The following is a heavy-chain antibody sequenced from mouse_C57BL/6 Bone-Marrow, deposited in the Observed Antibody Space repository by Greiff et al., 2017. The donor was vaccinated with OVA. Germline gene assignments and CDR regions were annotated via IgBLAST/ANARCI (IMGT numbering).Heavy chain of an antibody. CDR1: GYTFTDYE. J-gene: IGHJ4*01. Sequence: VHLVESGAELVRPGASVTLSCKASGYTFTDYEMHWVKQTPVHGLEWIGAIDPETGGTAYNQKFKGKAILTADQSSSTAYMELRSLTSEDSAVYYCTRGYSNYYAMDYWGQGTSVTVSS. CDR3: TRGYSNYYAMDY. D-gene: IGHD2-5*01. CDR2: IDPETGGT. V-gene: IGHV1-15*01.